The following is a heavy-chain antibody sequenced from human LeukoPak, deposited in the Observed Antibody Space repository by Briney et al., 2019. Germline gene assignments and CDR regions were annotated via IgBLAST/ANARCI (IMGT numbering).Heavy chain of an antibody. D-gene: IGHD2-2*02. CDR1: GFTFSNYA. J-gene: IGHJ1*01. CDR2: ISSNGINT. CDR3: TRSPEGYCSGTSCYSSEYFQH. V-gene: IGHV3-64D*06. Sequence: AGGSLRLSCSASGFTFSNYAMRWVRQAPGKGLEYVSGISSNGINTYYADSVKGRFAISRDNSKNTLYLQMSSLRPEDTAVYSCTRSPEGYCSGTSCYSSEYFQHWGQGTLVTVSS.